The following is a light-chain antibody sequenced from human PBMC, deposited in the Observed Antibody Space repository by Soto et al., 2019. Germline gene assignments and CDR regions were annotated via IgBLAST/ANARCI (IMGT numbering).Light chain of an antibody. CDR1: QNVNSN. Sequence: EIVMTQSPATLSVSPGERATLSCRASQNVNSNLAWYQQKPGQAPRLLIYGASTRDTGVPARFSGSGSGTEFTLTISSLQSEDLAVYYCQQYGSSGTFGQGTKVDIK. CDR3: QQYGSSGT. CDR2: GAS. V-gene: IGKV3-15*01. J-gene: IGKJ1*01.